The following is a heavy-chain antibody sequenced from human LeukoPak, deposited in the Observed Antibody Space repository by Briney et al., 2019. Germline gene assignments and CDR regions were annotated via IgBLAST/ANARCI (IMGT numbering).Heavy chain of an antibody. D-gene: IGHD3-10*01. CDR1: GGSISSYY. Sequence: SETLSLTCTVSGGSISSYYWSWIRQPPGKGLEWIGYIYYSGSTNYNPSLKSRATISVDTSKNRFSLKLSSVTAADTAVYYCARDITMVRGVVDAFDIWGQGTMVTVSS. V-gene: IGHV4-59*01. CDR2: IYYSGST. J-gene: IGHJ3*02. CDR3: ARDITMVRGVVDAFDI.